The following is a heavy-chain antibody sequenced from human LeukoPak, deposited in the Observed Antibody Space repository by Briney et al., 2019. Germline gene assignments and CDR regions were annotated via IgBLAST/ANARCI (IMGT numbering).Heavy chain of an antibody. V-gene: IGHV1-69*04. CDR2: IIPILGVA. CDR3: ARESASHMVRGVPVDY. CDR1: GGTFSSYA. Sequence: ASVKVSCKASGGTFSSYAISWVRQAPGQGLEWMGRIIPILGVANYAQKFQGRVTITADKSTSTAYMELSSLRSEDTAVYYCARESASHMVRGVPVDYWGQGTLVTVSS. J-gene: IGHJ4*02. D-gene: IGHD3-10*01.